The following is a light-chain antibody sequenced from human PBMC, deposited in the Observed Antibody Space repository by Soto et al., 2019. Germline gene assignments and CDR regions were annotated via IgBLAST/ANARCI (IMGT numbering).Light chain of an antibody. CDR1: QSIMFS. Sequence: EVCRTQSPATLSVSPGERATLSCRASQSIMFSLAWYQQKPGQAPRLLISGASTRATGIPARFSGSGSGKEFTLTISSLQSEDFAVYYCQQYYDWTPLTFGGGTKVDIK. J-gene: IGKJ4*01. V-gene: IGKV3-15*01. CDR3: QQYYDWTPLT. CDR2: GAS.